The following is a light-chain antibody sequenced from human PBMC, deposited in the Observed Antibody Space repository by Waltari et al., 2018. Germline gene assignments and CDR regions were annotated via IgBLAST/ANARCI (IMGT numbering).Light chain of an antibody. V-gene: IGLV1-40*01. CDR1: SSNIGAGSD. CDR2: GNE. Sequence: QSVLTQPPSVSGAPGQRVTISCTGSSSNIGAGSDVHWYQQFSGTAPKLLIFGNENRPSGVPDRFSGSRSGTSAYLAITGLQTDDEADYFCQSYDSGQWVFGGGTKVTVL. J-gene: IGLJ3*02. CDR3: QSYDSGQWV.